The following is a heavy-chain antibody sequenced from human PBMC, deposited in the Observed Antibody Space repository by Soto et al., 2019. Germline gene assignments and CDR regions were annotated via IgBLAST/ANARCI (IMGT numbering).Heavy chain of an antibody. CDR1: GGYISSSSYY. CDR2: IYYSGST. J-gene: IGHJ6*02. V-gene: IGHV4-39*01. CDR3: ASQASPYYYYGMDV. Sequence: PSETLSLTSPVSGGYISSSSYYWGWIRQPPGKGLEWIGSIYYSGSTYYNPSLKSRVTISVDTSKNQFSLKLSSVTAADTAVYYCASQASPYYYYGMDVWGQGTTVTVSS.